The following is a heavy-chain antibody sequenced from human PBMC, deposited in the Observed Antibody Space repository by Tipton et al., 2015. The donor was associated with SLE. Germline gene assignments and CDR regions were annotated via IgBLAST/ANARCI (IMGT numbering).Heavy chain of an antibody. J-gene: IGHJ4*02. CDR3: AKGSGYDKFDY. CDR1: GFSFGDYA. Sequence: SGFSFGDYALSWVRQGPGKGPEWVAGINWEGDSIDYADSVKGRFTVSRDNGKNSLYLEMNSLRVEDTALYYCAKGSGYDKFDYWGQGTLVTVSS. D-gene: IGHD5-12*01. V-gene: IGHV3-20*03. CDR2: INWEGDSI.